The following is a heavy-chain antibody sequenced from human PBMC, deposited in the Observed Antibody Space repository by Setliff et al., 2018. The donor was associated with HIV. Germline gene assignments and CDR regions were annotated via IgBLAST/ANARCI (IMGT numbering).Heavy chain of an antibody. J-gene: IGHJ4*02. CDR2: SNPNSGGP. CDR3: ARGSSLDLGDYPDN. Sequence: ASVNVSCKASGYSFTGYYMHWVRQAPGQGLEWMGRSNPNSGGPNHAKKFQGRVTMTRDASISTAYMERSSLRSDDTAVYYCARGSSLDLGDYPDNWGQGALVTASS. D-gene: IGHD3-16*01. CDR1: GYSFTGYY. V-gene: IGHV1-2*06.